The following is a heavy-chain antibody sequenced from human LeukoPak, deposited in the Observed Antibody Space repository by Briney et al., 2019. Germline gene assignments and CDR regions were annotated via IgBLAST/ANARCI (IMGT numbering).Heavy chain of an antibody. V-gene: IGHV3-30*02. Sequence: GGSLRLSCAASEFTFSSYAMHWVRQAPGKGLEWVAFIRSDGYIKYYADSVKGRFTISRDNSKNTLYLQMSSLRVEDTALYYCAKDGRTPAGWFASWGQGTLVTVSS. CDR3: AKDGRTPAGWFAS. CDR2: IRSDGYIK. CDR1: EFTFSSYA. J-gene: IGHJ5*01.